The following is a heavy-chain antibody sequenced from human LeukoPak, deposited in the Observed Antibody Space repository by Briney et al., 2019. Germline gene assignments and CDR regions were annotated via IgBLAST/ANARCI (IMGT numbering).Heavy chain of an antibody. J-gene: IGHJ4*02. CDR1: GFTVSSYS. CDR3: ARGEWSSSPFDY. Sequence: GGSLRLSCAASGFTVSSYSMNWVCQAPGKGLEWVSFIGSSSSYIYYADSVKGRYTVSRDNAKNSLYLQMNSLRAEDTAVYYCARGEWSSSPFDYWGQGTLVTVSS. CDR2: IGSSSSYI. V-gene: IGHV3-21*01. D-gene: IGHD6-6*01.